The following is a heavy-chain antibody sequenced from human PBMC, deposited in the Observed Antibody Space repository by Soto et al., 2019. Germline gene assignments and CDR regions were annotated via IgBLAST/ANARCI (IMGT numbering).Heavy chain of an antibody. CDR2: INPNSGGT. V-gene: IGHV1-2*02. D-gene: IGHD2-2*01. J-gene: IGHJ6*02. CDR3: ARDIVVVPAALRDYYYGMDV. Sequence: ASVKVSCKASGYTFTGYYMHWVRQAPGQGLEWMGWINPNSGGTNYAQKFQGRVTMTRDTSISTAYMELSRLRSDDTAVYYCARDIVVVPAALRDYYYGMDVWGQGTTVTVSS. CDR1: GYTFTGYY.